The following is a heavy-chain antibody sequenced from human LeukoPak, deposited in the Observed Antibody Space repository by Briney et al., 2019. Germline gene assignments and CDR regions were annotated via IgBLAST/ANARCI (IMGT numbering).Heavy chain of an antibody. V-gene: IGHV4-38-2*02. CDR3: ARLPLGAFAEFLNFDY. CDR1: GYSINSGFY. J-gene: IGHJ4*02. Sequence: SETLSLTCTVSGYSINSGFYWGWIRQPPGKGLEWIGDINHSGSTKYNPSLMSRVAISVDSSKNHFSLNLRSVTAADTAVYYCARLPLGAFAEFLNFDYWGQGIPVTVSS. CDR2: INHSGST. D-gene: IGHD3-10*01.